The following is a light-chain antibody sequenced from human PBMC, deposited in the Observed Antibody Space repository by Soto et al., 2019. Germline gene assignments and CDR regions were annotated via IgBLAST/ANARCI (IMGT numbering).Light chain of an antibody. CDR3: CSYAGSSTVV. V-gene: IGLV1-40*01. J-gene: IGLJ2*01. CDR2: GNI. CDR1: SSNIGAGYD. Sequence: QPVLTQPPSVSGAPGQRVTISCTGSSSNIGAGYDVHWYQQRPGTAPKLLIFGNINRPSGVPDRFSGSKSGTSASLAITGLQAEDEADYYCCSYAGSSTVVFGGGTKLTVL.